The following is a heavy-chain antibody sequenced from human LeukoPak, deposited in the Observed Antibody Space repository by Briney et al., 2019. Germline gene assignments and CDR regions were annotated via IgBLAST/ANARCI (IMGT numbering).Heavy chain of an antibody. J-gene: IGHJ4*02. Sequence: GGSLRLSCAASGFTFDDYGMSWVRQAPGKGLEWVSGINWNGGSTGYADSVKGRFTISRDNAKNSLYLQMNSLRAEDTAVYYCARSGYSGYDSEFDYWGQGTLVTVSS. CDR2: INWNGGST. CDR3: ARSGYSGYDSEFDY. V-gene: IGHV3-20*04. CDR1: GFTFDDYG. D-gene: IGHD5-12*01.